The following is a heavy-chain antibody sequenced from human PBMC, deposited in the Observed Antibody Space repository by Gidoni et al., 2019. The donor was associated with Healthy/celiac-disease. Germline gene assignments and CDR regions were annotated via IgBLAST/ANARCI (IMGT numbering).Heavy chain of an antibody. J-gene: IGHJ5*02. CDR1: GYTFTGYY. CDR3: ARAGYYDYIWGSYRPINWFDP. Sequence: QVQLVQSGAEVKKPGASVKVSCKASGYTFTGYYMHWVRQAPGQGLEWMGWINPNSGGTNYAQKFQGRVTMTRDTSISTAYMELSRLRSDDTAVYYCARAGYYDYIWGSYRPINWFDPWGQGTLVTVSS. CDR2: INPNSGGT. D-gene: IGHD3-16*02. V-gene: IGHV1-2*02.